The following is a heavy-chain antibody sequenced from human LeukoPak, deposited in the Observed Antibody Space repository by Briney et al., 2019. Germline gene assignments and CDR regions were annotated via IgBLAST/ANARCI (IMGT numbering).Heavy chain of an antibody. J-gene: IGHJ4*02. CDR1: GLSFSNYA. Sequence: GGSLRLSCSSSGLSFSNYAMHWVRQAPGKALEYVAGISNNAVGTYHADSVRGRFTVSRDNSKEKVFLQMSNLRPEDTAVYYCTRAPYGGNSLATYWGQGTLVTVSS. V-gene: IGHV3-64D*06. CDR2: ISNNAVGT. CDR3: TRAPYGGNSLATY. D-gene: IGHD4-23*01.